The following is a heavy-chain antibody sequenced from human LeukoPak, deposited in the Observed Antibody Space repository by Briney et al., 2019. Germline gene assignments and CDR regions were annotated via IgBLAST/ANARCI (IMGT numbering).Heavy chain of an antibody. CDR1: GFTLSSNY. Sequence: PGGSLRLSCAASGFTLSSNYMSWVRQAPGKGLEWVSVIYSGGSTYYADSVKGRLTISRDNSKNTLYLQMNSLRAEDTAVYYCARERQYYFDYWGQGTLVTVSS. J-gene: IGHJ4*02. CDR3: ARERQYYFDY. CDR2: IYSGGST. V-gene: IGHV3-53*01.